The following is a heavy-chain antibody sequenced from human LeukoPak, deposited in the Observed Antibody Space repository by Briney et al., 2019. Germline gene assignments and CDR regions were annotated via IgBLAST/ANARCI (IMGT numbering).Heavy chain of an antibody. J-gene: IGHJ5*02. V-gene: IGHV3-11*01. CDR3: TRDPRLCDH. Sequence: PGGSLRLSCAASGFTFTNYYMTWIRQAPGKGLEWVAYINPGTNIVNYADSVKGRFTVSRDNAERSLYLHMNSLRAEDTAVYYCTRDPRLCDHWGQGTPVTVSS. CDR1: GFTFTNYY. CDR2: INPGTNIV. D-gene: IGHD2/OR15-2a*01.